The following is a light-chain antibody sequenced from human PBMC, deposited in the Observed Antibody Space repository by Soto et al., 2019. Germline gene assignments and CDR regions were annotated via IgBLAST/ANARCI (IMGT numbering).Light chain of an antibody. CDR1: QSISSW. J-gene: IGKJ2*01. Sequence: DIQMTQSPSTLSASVGDRVTITCRVSQSISSWLAWYQQKPGKAPKLLIYDASSLESGVPSRFSGSGSGTEFTLTISSLQPDDFATYYCQQYNSYSEYTFCQGTKVDIK. CDR3: QQYNSYSEYT. V-gene: IGKV1-5*01. CDR2: DAS.